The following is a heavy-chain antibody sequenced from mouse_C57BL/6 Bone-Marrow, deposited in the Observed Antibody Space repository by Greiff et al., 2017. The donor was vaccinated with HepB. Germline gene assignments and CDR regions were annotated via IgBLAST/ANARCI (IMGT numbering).Heavy chain of an antibody. V-gene: IGHV3-6*01. Sequence: EVQVVESGPGLVKPSQSLSLTCSVTGYSITSGYYWNWIRQFPGNKLEWMGYISYDGSNNYNPSLKNRISITRDTSQNQFFLKLNSVTTEDTATYYCARVPPFITTVVGYFDVWGTGTTVTVSS. CDR3: ARVPPFITTVVGYFDV. D-gene: IGHD1-1*01. J-gene: IGHJ1*03. CDR1: GYSITSGYY. CDR2: ISYDGSN.